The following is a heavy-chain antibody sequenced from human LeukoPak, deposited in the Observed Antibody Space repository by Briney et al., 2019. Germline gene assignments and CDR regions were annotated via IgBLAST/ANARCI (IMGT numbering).Heavy chain of an antibody. D-gene: IGHD3-3*01. CDR2: XXPXFGTA. V-gene: IGHV1-69*01. CDR3: ARGEGFWSGYYKEWWFDP. Sequence: XAXGQGLEXXGXXXPXFGTANYAQKFQGRVTITADESTSTAYMELSSLRSEDTAVYYCARGEGFWSGYYKEWWFDPWGQGTLVTVSS. J-gene: IGHJ5*02.